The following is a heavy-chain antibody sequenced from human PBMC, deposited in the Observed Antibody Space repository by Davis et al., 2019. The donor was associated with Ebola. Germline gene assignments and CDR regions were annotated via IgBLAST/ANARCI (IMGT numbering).Heavy chain of an antibody. CDR3: TTGFGEYCGGDCFTDAFDI. D-gene: IGHD2-21*02. CDR2: IKSKTDGGTT. CDR1: GFTFSNAW. Sequence: GESLKISCAASGFTFSNAWMSWVRQAPGKGLEWVGRIKSKTDGGTTDYAAPVKGRFTISRDDSKNTLYLQMNSLKTEDTAVYYCTTGFGEYCGGDCFTDAFDIWGQGTMVTVSS. J-gene: IGHJ3*02. V-gene: IGHV3-15*01.